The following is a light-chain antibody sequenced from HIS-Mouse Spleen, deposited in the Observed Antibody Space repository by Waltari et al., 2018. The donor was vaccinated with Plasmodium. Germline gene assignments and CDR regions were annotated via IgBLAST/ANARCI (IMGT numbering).Light chain of an antibody. J-gene: IGLJ3*02. CDR3: SSYTSSSTRV. CDR1: SSDVGGYKY. V-gene: IGLV2-14*03. Sequence: QSALTQPASVSGSPGQSITISCTGTSSDVGGYKYVSWYKQHPGKAPKLMIYDVSNRPSGVSNRFSGSKSGNTASLTISGLQAEDEADYYCSSYTSSSTRVFGGGTKLTVL. CDR2: DVS.